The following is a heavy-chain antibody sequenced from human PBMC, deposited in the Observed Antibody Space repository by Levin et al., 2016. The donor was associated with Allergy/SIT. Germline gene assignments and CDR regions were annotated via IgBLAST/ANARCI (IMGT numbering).Heavy chain of an antibody. V-gene: IGHV3-74*01. D-gene: IGHD2-2*01. J-gene: IGHJ4*02. CDR3: AKDQQWEVPHFFDS. Sequence: GGSLRLSCAASGFPFSRFWMHWVRQAAGKGLVWVSRTNEDGRITDYADSVKGRFTISRDNAKNTLYLEMNSLRVEDTAVYYCAKDQQWEVPHFFDSWGQGTLVTVSS. CDR2: TNEDGRIT. CDR1: GFPFSRFW.